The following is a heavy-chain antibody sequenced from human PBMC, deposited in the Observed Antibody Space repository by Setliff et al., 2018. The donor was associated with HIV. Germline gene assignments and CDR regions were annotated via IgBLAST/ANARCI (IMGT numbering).Heavy chain of an antibody. J-gene: IGHJ4*02. CDR2: INPTTGNP. D-gene: IGHD3-3*01. Sequence: ASVKVSCKASGYTFTSYAMNWVRQAPGQGLEWMGWINPTTGNPTYARGFTGRFVFSWDTSVSTAYLQISSLQAEDTAVYCCARSRLFFGVVTFDYWGQGTLVTVSS. CDR1: GYTFTSYA. V-gene: IGHV7-4-1*02. CDR3: ARSRLFFGVVTFDY.